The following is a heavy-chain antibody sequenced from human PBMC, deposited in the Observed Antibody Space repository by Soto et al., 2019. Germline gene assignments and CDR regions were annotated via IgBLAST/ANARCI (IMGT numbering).Heavy chain of an antibody. CDR3: ARGGEIAAAGTFPTNWFDP. CDR1: GYTFTGYY. CDR2: INPNSGGT. J-gene: IGHJ5*02. V-gene: IGHV1-2*04. D-gene: IGHD6-13*01. Sequence: ASVKVSCKASGYTFTGYYMHWVRQAPGQGLEWMGWINPNSGGTNYAQKFQGWVTMTRDTSISTAYMELSRLRSDDTAEYYCARGGEIAAAGTFPTNWFDPWGQGTLVTVSS.